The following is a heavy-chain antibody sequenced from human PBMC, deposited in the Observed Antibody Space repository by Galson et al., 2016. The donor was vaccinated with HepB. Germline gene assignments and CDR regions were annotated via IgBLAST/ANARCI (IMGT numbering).Heavy chain of an antibody. V-gene: IGHV3-23*01. D-gene: IGHD3-16*01. Sequence: SLRLSCAASGFTFSSFPMAWVRQAPGKGLEWVSSITGSGVDTYYIDPVRGRFTISRDNSKNTLYLQMNSLRTEDAAIYYCARDGGAAIMNGALHLWGQGTMVTVSS. J-gene: IGHJ3*01. CDR1: GFTFSSFP. CDR2: ITGSGVDT. CDR3: ARDGGAAIMNGALHL.